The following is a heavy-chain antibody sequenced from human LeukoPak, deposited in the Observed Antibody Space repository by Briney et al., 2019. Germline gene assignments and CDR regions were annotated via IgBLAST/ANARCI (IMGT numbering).Heavy chain of an antibody. Sequence: GGSLRLSCAASGFTFSSYAMTWVRQAPGKGLEWVSAISGSGGSTYYADSVKGRFTTSRDNSKNTLYLQMNSLRAEDTAVHYCAKNNEKLLMRNDHWDQGTLVTVSS. CDR3: AKNNEKLLMRNDH. D-gene: IGHD2-21*01. J-gene: IGHJ5*02. V-gene: IGHV3-23*01. CDR2: ISGSGGST. CDR1: GFTFSSYA.